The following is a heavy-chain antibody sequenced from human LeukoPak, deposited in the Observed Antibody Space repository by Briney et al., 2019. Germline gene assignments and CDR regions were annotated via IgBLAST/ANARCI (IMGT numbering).Heavy chain of an antibody. CDR3: AAGQNFGDY. CDR2: ICFGGGNK. V-gene: IGHV3-33*01. CDR1: GFTFSTYG. Sequence: GGSLRLSCAASGFTFSTYGMRWVRQAPGKGLEWVAVICFGGGNKYYADSVKGRFSISRDNSKNTLFLQMNSLRVEDTAVYYCAAGQNFGDYWGQGTLVTVSS. J-gene: IGHJ4*02. D-gene: IGHD3-10*01.